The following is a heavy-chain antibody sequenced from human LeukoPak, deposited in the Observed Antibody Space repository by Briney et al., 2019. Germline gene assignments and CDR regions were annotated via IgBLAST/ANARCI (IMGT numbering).Heavy chain of an antibody. J-gene: IGHJ4*02. Sequence: SGTLSLTCAVSGGSITSSHWWSWARQPPGKGLEWIGEIYHGGTTNYNPSLESRVIMSVDKSKNQFSLNLSSLTAADTAVYYCATYAYGGDYGSYYFDYWGQGTLVTVSS. CDR3: ATYAYGGDYGSYYFDY. CDR1: GGSITSSHW. V-gene: IGHV4-4*02. CDR2: IYHGGTT. D-gene: IGHD4-17*01.